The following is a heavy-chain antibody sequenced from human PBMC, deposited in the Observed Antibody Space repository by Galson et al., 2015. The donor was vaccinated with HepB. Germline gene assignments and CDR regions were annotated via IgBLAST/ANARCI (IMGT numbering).Heavy chain of an antibody. CDR1: GFTFSSYA. CDR3: AKVYGGFGEFYDY. CDR2: ISGSGGST. Sequence: SLRLSCAASGFTFSSYAMSWVRQAPGKGLEWVSAISGSGGSTYYADSVKGRFTISRDNSKNTLYLQMNSLRAEDTAVYYCAKVYGGFGEFYDYWGQGTLVTVSS. D-gene: IGHD3-10*01. J-gene: IGHJ4*02. V-gene: IGHV3-23*01.